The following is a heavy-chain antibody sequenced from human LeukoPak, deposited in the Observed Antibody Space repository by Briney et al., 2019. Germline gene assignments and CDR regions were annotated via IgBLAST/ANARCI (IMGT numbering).Heavy chain of an antibody. CDR2: IIPIFGTA. D-gene: IGHD3-22*01. Sequence: TFSSXAIXXVRQAPGQGLEXXGGIIPIFGTANYAQKFQGRVTITADESTSTAYMELSSLRSEDTAVYYCARVLLYDSSDFDYWGQGTLVTVSS. V-gene: IGHV1-69*01. CDR1: TFSSXA. CDR3: ARVLLYDSSDFDY. J-gene: IGHJ4*02.